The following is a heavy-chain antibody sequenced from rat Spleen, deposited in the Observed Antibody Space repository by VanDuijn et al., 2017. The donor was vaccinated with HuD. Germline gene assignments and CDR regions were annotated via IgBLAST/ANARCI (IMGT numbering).Heavy chain of an antibody. D-gene: IGHD2-1*01. CDR1: GYTFTTYY. J-gene: IGHJ2*01. Sequence: QVQLQQSGAELAKPGSSVKISCKASGYTFTTYYITWVKQTPGQGLDYIGYINAGSGGINYNEKFKGKATLTVDKSSTTAFMQLSSLTPDDSAVYYCVRLTWGYFDYWGQGVMVTVSS. V-gene: IGHV1-43*01. CDR3: VRLTWGYFDY. CDR2: INAGSGGI.